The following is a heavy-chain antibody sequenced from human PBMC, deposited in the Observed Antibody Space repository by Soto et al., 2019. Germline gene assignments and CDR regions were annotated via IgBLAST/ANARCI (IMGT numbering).Heavy chain of an antibody. V-gene: IGHV3-30*18. CDR2: ISYDGSNK. CDR3: ANGYDSSGYTLSEEGWDY. Sequence: QPGGSLRLSCAASGFTFSSYGMHWVRQAPGKGLEWVAVISYDGSNKYYADSVKGRFTISRDNSKNTLYLQMNSLRAEDTAVYYCANGYDSSGYTLSEEGWDYWGQGTLVTVSS. J-gene: IGHJ4*02. D-gene: IGHD3-22*01. CDR1: GFTFSSYG.